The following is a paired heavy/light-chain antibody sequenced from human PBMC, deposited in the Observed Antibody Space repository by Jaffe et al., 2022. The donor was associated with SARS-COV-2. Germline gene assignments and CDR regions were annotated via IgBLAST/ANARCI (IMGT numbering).Light chain of an antibody. Sequence: DIVMTQSPDSLAVSLGERATINCKSSQNLLYSSNNYNYLAWYQQKPGQPPKLLFHWASTRESGVPDRFSGSGSGTDFTLTIGSLQAEDVAVYYCQQYYSTPPTFGGGTKVEIK. J-gene: IGKJ4*01. V-gene: IGKV4-1*01. CDR2: WAS. CDR3: QQYYSTPPT. CDR1: QNLLYSSNNYNY.
Heavy chain of an antibody. J-gene: IGHJ4*02. Sequence: QVQLVESGGGVVQPGSSLRVSCEASGFNFYNFAMHWVRQAPGKGLEWVAVISFDGNNKNYADPVKGRFTISRDNSKNTLSLQMSSLRDEDTAMYFCARAPRQDSSAYYGDYWGQGTLVTVSS. CDR3: ARAPRQDSSAYYGDY. V-gene: IGHV3-30*04. CDR1: GFNFYNFA. CDR2: ISFDGNNK. D-gene: IGHD6-25*01.